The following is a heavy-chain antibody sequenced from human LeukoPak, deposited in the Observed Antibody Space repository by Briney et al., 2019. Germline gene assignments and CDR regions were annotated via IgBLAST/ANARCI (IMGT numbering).Heavy chain of an antibody. CDR3: ARDWESTGNSMYYYYYMDV. D-gene: IGHD1-26*01. CDR1: GFTFSDYY. V-gene: IGHV3-11*01. J-gene: IGHJ6*03. Sequence: GGSLRLSCAASGFTFSDYYMSWIRQAPGKGLEWVSYISSSGSTIYYADSVKGRFTISRDNAKNSLYLQMNSLRAEDTAVYYCARDWESTGNSMYYYYYMDVWGKGTTVTVSS. CDR2: ISSSGSTI.